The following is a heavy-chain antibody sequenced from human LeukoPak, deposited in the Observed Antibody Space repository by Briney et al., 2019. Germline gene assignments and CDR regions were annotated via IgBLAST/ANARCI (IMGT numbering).Heavy chain of an antibody. CDR1: GGSISSSSYY. CDR2: IYYSGST. Sequence: SETLSLTCTVSGGSISSSSYYWGWIRQPPGKGLEWIGSIYYSGSTYYDPSLKSRVTIPVDTSKNQFSLKLSSVTAAGTAVYYCARGFTIFGVVSQTFDPWGQGTLVTVSS. J-gene: IGHJ5*02. V-gene: IGHV4-39*01. D-gene: IGHD3-3*01. CDR3: ARGFTIFGVVSQTFDP.